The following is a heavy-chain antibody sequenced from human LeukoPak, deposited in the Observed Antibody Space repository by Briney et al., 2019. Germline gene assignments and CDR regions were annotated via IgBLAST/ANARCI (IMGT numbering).Heavy chain of an antibody. J-gene: IGHJ4*02. CDR2: ISGSDSST. Sequence: GGSLRLSCAASGFTFSRFTINWVRQAPGKGLEWVSGISGSDSSTYYADSVRGRFTISRDNSKNTLYMQMNSLRVEDTAVYYCAKDRGWLVDYWGQGTLVTVSS. D-gene: IGHD3-22*01. V-gene: IGHV3-23*01. CDR1: GFTFSRFT. CDR3: AKDRGWLVDY.